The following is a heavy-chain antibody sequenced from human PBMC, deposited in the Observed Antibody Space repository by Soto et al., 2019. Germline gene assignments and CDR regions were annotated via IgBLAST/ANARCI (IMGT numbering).Heavy chain of an antibody. J-gene: IGHJ4*02. Sequence: QVQLVESGGGVVQPGRSLRLSCAASGFTFSSYSMHWVRQAPGKGLEWVAVISYDGSNKYYADSVKGRFTISRDNSKKTLYLQVKSLRAEDTAVYYCAKDRLNSGYDPPAGYWGQGTLVTVSS. V-gene: IGHV3-30*18. CDR1: GFTFSSYS. CDR3: AKDRLNSGYDPPAGY. D-gene: IGHD5-12*01. CDR2: ISYDGSNK.